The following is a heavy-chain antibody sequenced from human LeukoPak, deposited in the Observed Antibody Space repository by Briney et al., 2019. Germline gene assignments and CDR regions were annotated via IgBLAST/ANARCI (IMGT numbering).Heavy chain of an antibody. V-gene: IGHV4-34*01. CDR2: VNHSGST. D-gene: IGHD2-2*01. CDR3: ARVVPAAYGMDV. CDR1: GGSFSGYY. J-gene: IGHJ6*02. Sequence: SETLSLTCAVYGGSFSGYYWSWIRQPPGKGLEWIGEVNHSGSTNYNPSLKSRVTISVDTSKNQFSLKLSSVTAADTAVYYCARVVPAAYGMDVWGQGTTVTVSS.